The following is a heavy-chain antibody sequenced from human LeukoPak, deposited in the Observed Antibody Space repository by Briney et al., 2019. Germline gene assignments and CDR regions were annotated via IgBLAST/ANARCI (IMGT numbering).Heavy chain of an antibody. J-gene: IGHJ6*03. CDR2: IIPIFGTA. CDR3: ARDHDNMVRGVISGSYYYYMDV. D-gene: IGHD3-10*01. Sequence: GASVKVSCKASGYTLTGYHMHWVRQAPGQGLEWMGGIIPIFGTANYAQKLQGRVTMATDTSTSTAYMELRSLRSDDTAVYYCARDHDNMVRGVISGSYYYYMDVWGKGTTVTISS. CDR1: GYTLTGYH. V-gene: IGHV1-18*01.